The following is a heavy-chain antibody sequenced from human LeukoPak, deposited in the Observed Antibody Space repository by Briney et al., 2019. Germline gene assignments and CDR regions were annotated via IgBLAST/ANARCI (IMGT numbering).Heavy chain of an antibody. CDR3: ARAPSGFTYGPGDH. Sequence: ASVKVSCKASGYTFTSYGISWVRQAPGQGLEWMGWISAYNGNTNYAQKLQGRVTMTTGTSTSTAYMELRSPRSDDTAVYYCARAPSGFTYGPGDHWGQGTLVTVSS. J-gene: IGHJ4*02. CDR1: GYTFTSYG. CDR2: ISAYNGNT. D-gene: IGHD5-18*01. V-gene: IGHV1-18*01.